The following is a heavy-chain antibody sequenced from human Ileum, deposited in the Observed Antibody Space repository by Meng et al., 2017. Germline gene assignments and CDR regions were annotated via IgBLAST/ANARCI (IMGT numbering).Heavy chain of an antibody. CDR3: ARNGAYSADP. D-gene: IGHD2-21*01. CDR2: IHHGGGT. CDR1: GASISSGYW. V-gene: IGHV4-4*02. J-gene: IGHJ5*02. Sequence: QVQLQESGPGLVAASGTLSLPCAVSGASISSGYWWGWVRQPPGKGLEWIGEIHHGGGTNYNPSLKSRVTISVDKSSNQYTLRLTSVTAADTAMYYCARNGAYSADPWGQGTLVTVSS.